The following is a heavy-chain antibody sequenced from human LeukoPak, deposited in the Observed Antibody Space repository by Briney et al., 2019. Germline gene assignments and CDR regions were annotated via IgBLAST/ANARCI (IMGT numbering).Heavy chain of an antibody. V-gene: IGHV3-53*01. CDR1: GFSVGAHY. Sequence: GGSLRLSCAVSGFSVGAHYMSWVRQAPGKGLECVSFLYTGGDTYYADSVKGRFTISRDNSKNTLYLQMNGLRAEDTAVYYCARGAYYYEDWGQGTLVTVSS. J-gene: IGHJ4*02. CDR3: ARGAYYYED. D-gene: IGHD3-22*01. CDR2: LYTGGDT.